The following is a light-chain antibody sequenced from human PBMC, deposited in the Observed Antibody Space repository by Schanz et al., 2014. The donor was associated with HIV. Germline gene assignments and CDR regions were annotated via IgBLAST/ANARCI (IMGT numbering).Light chain of an antibody. CDR1: QSVSSN. V-gene: IGKV3-15*01. CDR3: QQYNNWPPYT. Sequence: EIVLTQSPGTLSLSLGERATLSCRASQSVSSNLAWYQQKPGQAPRLLIYGASTRATGIPARFSGSGSGTEFTLTISSLQSEDFVVYYCQQYNNWPPYTFGQGTKLEIK. CDR2: GAS. J-gene: IGKJ2*01.